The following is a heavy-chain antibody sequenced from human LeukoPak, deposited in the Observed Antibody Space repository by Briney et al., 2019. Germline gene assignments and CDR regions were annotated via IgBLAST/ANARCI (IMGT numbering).Heavy chain of an antibody. CDR2: IKSKTDGGTT. CDR3: VSRLRGYSWNY. J-gene: IGHJ4*02. CDR1: GFTFSNAW. D-gene: IGHD1-1*01. Sequence: PGGSLRLSCVASGFTFSNAWMSWVRQAPGKGLEWVGRIKSKTDGGTTDYAAPVKGRFTISRDDSKNTLYLQMNSLRVEDTAVYYCVSRLRGYSWNYWGQGTLVTVSS. V-gene: IGHV3-15*01.